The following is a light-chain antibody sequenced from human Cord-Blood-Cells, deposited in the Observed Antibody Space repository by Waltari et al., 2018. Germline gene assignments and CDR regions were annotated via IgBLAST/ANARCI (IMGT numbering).Light chain of an antibody. CDR3: QQYGSSPHTYT. Sequence: EIVLTQSPGNLSLSPGERATLSCRASQSVSSSYLAWYQQKPGQAPRLLIYGASSRATGIPDRFSGSGSGTDFTLTISRLEPEDFAVYYCQQYGSSPHTYTFGQGTKLEIK. V-gene: IGKV3-20*01. CDR1: QSVSSSY. J-gene: IGKJ2*01. CDR2: GAS.